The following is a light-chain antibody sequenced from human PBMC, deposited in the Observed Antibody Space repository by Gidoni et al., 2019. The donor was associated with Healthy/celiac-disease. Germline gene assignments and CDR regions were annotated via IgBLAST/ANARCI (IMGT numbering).Light chain of an antibody. J-gene: IGKJ4*01. Sequence: EIVLTQSPATLSLSPGERATLSCRASKSVLSYLAWYQQKPGQATRLLIYDASNRATGIPARFSGSGCRTDFTLTIISLEPEDFAVYYCQQRSNRPRLTFGGGTKVEIK. V-gene: IGKV3-11*01. CDR2: DAS. CDR3: QQRSNRPRLT. CDR1: KSVLSY.